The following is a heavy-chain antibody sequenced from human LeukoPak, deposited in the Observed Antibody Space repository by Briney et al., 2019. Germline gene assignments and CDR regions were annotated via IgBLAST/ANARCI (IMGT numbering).Heavy chain of an antibody. CDR2: IYTSGAT. V-gene: IGHV4-4*07. CDR3: ARDGLDYSGSGSYLDY. D-gene: IGHD3-10*01. Sequence: SETLSLTRTVSGGSISNFYWSWIRQPAGKGPEWIGRIYTSGATNYNPSLKSRITMSIDTSKNQFPLTLSSVTAADTAVYYCARDGLDYSGSGSYLDYWGQGTLVSVSS. J-gene: IGHJ4*02. CDR1: GGSISNFY.